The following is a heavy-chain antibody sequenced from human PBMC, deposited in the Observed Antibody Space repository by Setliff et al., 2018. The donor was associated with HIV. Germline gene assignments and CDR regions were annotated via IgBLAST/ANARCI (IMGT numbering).Heavy chain of an antibody. CDR3: ARDWWELPALDC. D-gene: IGHD2-15*01. V-gene: IGHV1-18*01. CDR2: ISGYNGNT. Sequence: ASVKVSCKASGYTFTSYGISWVRQAPGQGLEWMGWISGYNGNTNYAQNLQGRVTMTTDTSTSTAYMELRSLRSDDTAVYYCARDWWELPALDCWGQGTRGTVSS. CDR1: GYTFTSYG. J-gene: IGHJ4*02.